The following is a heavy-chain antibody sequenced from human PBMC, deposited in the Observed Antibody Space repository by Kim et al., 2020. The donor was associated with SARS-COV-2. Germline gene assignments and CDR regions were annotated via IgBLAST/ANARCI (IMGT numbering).Heavy chain of an antibody. D-gene: IGHD6-19*01. CDR2: ISYDGSNK. V-gene: IGHV3-33*05. CDR1: GFTFSSYG. CDR3: ATEQWLVRNFDY. Sequence: GGSLRLSCAASGFTFSSYGMHWVRQAPGKGLEWVAVISYDGSNKYYADSVKGRFTISRDNSKNTLYLQMNSLRAEDTAVYYCATEQWLVRNFDYWGQGTLVTVSS. J-gene: IGHJ4*02.